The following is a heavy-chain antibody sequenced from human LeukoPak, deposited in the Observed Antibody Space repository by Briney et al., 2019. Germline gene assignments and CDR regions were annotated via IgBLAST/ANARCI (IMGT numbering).Heavy chain of an antibody. V-gene: IGHV4-34*01. D-gene: IGHD3-3*01. Sequence: KASETLSLTCAVYGGSFSGYYWSWIRQPPGKGLEWIGEINHSGSTNYNPSLKSRVTISVDTSKNQFSLKLSSVTAADTAVYYCARHYLGVGTGPIGYWGQGTLVTVSS. CDR1: GGSFSGYY. CDR3: ARHYLGVGTGPIGY. CDR2: INHSGST. J-gene: IGHJ4*02.